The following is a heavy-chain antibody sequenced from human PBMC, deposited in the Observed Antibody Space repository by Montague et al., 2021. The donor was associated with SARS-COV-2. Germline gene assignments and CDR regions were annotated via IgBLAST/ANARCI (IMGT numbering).Heavy chain of an antibody. V-gene: IGHV6-1*01. CDR3: TSGREGSYNVMDV. J-gene: IGHJ6*02. CDR1: GDSVSSNSAT. CDR2: TYYRSKWYN. Sequence: CAISGDSVSSNSATWNWVRQSPSRGLEWLGRTYYRSKWYNDYAVXVRGRVTINPDTSKNQFSLQLNSVTPEDTAIYYCTSGREGSYNVMDVWGQGTTVTASS. D-gene: IGHD3-10*01.